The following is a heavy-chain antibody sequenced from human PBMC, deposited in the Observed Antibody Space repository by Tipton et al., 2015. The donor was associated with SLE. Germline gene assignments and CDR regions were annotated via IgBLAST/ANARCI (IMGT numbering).Heavy chain of an antibody. CDR1: GGSMSRSNW. CDR3: ARAPLMGTVSYFYY. Sequence: TLSLTCAVSGGSMSRSNWWSWVRQPPGKGLEWIGEIYHSGSTNYNPSLKSRVTISVDKSKNQFSLKLSSVTAADTAVYYCARAPLMGTVSYFYYWGHRALVPRSS. V-gene: IGHV4-4*02. D-gene: IGHD2-8*01. J-gene: IGHJ4*01. CDR2: IYHSGST.